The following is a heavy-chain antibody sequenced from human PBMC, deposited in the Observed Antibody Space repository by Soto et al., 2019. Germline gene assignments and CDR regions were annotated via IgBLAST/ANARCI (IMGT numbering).Heavy chain of an antibody. CDR2: TYYRSRWYS. CDR1: WDSVSSNGAG. V-gene: IGHV6-1*01. CDR3: ARRPPGFHSAFDF. Sequence: SQTRSLTCAIAWDSVSSNGAGWNWIRQSPSRGLEWLGRTYYRSRWYSDYAPSVKSRITVNPDTSQKQFSLQLNSVTPEDTAIYYCARRPPGFHSAFDFWGQRTLITVCS. D-gene: IGHD4-4*01. J-gene: IGHJ4*02.